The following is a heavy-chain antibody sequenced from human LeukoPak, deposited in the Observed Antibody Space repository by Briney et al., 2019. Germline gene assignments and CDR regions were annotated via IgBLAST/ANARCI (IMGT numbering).Heavy chain of an antibody. CDR3: ARDGSVWKDIVVVPAADPYYFDY. J-gene: IGHJ4*02. Sequence: ASVKVSCKASGYTFTSYYMHWVRQAPGQGLEWMGIINPSGGSTSYAQKFQGRVTMTRDTSTSTVYMELSSLRSEDTAVYYCARDGSVWKDIVVVPAADPYYFDYWGQGTLVTVSS. CDR2: INPSGGST. V-gene: IGHV1-46*01. D-gene: IGHD2-2*01. CDR1: GYTFTSYY.